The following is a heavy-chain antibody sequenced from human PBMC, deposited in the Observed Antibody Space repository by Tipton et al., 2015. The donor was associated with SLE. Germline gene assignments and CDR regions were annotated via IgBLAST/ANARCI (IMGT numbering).Heavy chain of an antibody. CDR3: SRAKRGYNSGSPTYYYYFMDF. CDR1: GYAFNSYG. V-gene: IGHV1-69*13. Sequence: QLVQSGAEVKKPGASVKVSCKASGYAFNSYGFSWVRQAPGQGFEWMGGIVPVFGTPKYQQKFQGRVTFTADESTSTVYMELSSLRSEDTAVYYCSRAKRGYNSGSPTYYYYFMDFWGKGTTVTVSS. CDR2: IVPVFGTP. D-gene: IGHD5-18*01. J-gene: IGHJ6*03.